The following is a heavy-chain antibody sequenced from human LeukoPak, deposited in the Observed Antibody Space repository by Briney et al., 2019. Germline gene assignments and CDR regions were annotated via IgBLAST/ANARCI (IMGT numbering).Heavy chain of an antibody. Sequence: GSLRLSCAASGFPFDTYRMNWVRQAPGKGLEWVSSISASGSYIYYADSLKGRFTISRDNTKNSLFLQMNSLRAEDTAVYYCARDSPGTTASDYWGQGTLVTVSS. CDR3: ARDSPGTTASDY. D-gene: IGHD1-1*01. V-gene: IGHV3-21*01. CDR1: GFPFDTYR. J-gene: IGHJ4*02. CDR2: ISASGSYI.